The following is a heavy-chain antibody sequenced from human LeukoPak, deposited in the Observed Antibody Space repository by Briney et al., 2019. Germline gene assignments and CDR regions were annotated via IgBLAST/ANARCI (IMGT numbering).Heavy chain of an antibody. Sequence: GGSLRLSCAASGFTFDDYAMNWVRQAPGKGLEWVSGISWNAGSIGYADSVKGRFTISRDNAKNSLYLQMNSLRVDDTALYYCAKPSRRYTMIGDSFDSWGQGTLVTVSS. D-gene: IGHD3-22*01. CDR2: ISWNAGSI. V-gene: IGHV3-9*01. CDR3: AKPSRRYTMIGDSFDS. J-gene: IGHJ4*02. CDR1: GFTFDDYA.